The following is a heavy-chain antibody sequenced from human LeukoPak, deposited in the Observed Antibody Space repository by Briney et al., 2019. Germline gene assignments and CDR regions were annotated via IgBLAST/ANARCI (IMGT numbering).Heavy chain of an antibody. J-gene: IGHJ4*02. CDR2: INAGNGNT. D-gene: IGHD3-16*02. Sequence: ASVKVSCKASRYTFTSYAMHWVRQAPGQRLEWMGWINAGNGNTKYSQKFQGRVTITRDTSASTAYMQLSSLRSEDTAVYYCARVNDYVWGSYRYWGQGTLVTVSS. CDR3: ARVNDYVWGSYRY. V-gene: IGHV1-3*01. CDR1: RYTFTSYA.